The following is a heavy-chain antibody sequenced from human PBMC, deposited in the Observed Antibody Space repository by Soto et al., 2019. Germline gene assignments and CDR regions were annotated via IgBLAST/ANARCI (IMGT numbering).Heavy chain of an antibody. CDR2: IYYSGST. J-gene: IGHJ1*01. Sequence: SETLSLTCTVSGGSISSDDYYWSWIRQPPGKGLEWIGYIYYSGSTYYNPSLKSRVTISVDTSKNQFSLKLSSVTAADTAVYYCARADPDSSGFYLVQHWGQGTLVTVSS. D-gene: IGHD3-22*01. CDR3: ARADPDSSGFYLVQH. CDR1: GGSISSDDYY. V-gene: IGHV4-30-4*01.